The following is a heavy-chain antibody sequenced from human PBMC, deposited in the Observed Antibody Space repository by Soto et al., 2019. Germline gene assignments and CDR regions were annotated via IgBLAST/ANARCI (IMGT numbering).Heavy chain of an antibody. D-gene: IGHD3-16*01. CDR2: IYYSGST. CDR3: ARWGEGSTVDY. CDR1: GGSISSYY. Sequence: ETLSLTCTVSGGSISSYYWSWIRQPPGKGLEWIGYIYYSGSTNYNPSLKSRVTISVDTSKNQFSLKLSSVTAADTAVYYCARWGEGSTVDYWGQGTLVTVSS. V-gene: IGHV4-59*08. J-gene: IGHJ4*02.